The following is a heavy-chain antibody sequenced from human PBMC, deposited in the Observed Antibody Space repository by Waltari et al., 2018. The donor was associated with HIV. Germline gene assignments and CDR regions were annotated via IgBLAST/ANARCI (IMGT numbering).Heavy chain of an antibody. Sequence: QVQLVQSGAEVKKPGASVKVSCKASGYTFTSYGISWVRQGPGQGLEWMGWISVYKGNTNYAQKRLGRVTMTTDTATSTAYMELRSLRSDDTAVYYCARRPLSRWELPPDGYWGQGTLVTVSS. CDR2: ISVYKGNT. J-gene: IGHJ4*02. CDR1: GYTFTSYG. V-gene: IGHV1-18*01. CDR3: ARRPLSRWELPPDGY. D-gene: IGHD1-26*01.